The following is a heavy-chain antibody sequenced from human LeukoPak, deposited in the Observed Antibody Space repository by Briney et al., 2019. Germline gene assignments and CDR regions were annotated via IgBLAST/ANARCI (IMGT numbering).Heavy chain of an antibody. CDR1: GGSISSYY. D-gene: IGHD3-10*01. Sequence: SETLSLTCTVSGGSISSYYWSWIRQPPGKGLEWIGYIYNSGNTNYNPSLKSRVTISLDTSKNQFSLRLSSVTAADTAVYYCVRDVKTYYYASGSYYVDAFDIWGPGTMVTVSS. CDR3: VRDVKTYYYASGSYYVDAFDI. J-gene: IGHJ3*02. CDR2: IYNSGNT. V-gene: IGHV4-59*01.